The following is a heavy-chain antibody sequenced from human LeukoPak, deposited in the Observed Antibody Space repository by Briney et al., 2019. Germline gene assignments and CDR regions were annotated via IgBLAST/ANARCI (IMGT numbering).Heavy chain of an antibody. V-gene: IGHV4-59*01. J-gene: IGHJ3*01. Sequence: SETLSLTCTVSGGSFSSYYWSWIRQPPGKGLEWIGYIYYGGSTNYNPSLKSRVTISVNTSKSQFSLKLSSVTAADTAVYYCARGKLRGSAFDVWGQGTMVTVSS. D-gene: IGHD3-16*01. CDR3: ARGKLRGSAFDV. CDR1: GGSFSSYY. CDR2: IYYGGST.